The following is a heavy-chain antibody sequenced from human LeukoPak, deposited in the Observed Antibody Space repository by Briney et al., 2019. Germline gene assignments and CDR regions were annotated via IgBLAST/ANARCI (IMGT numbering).Heavy chain of an antibody. CDR2: INPNSGGT. V-gene: IGHV1-2*02. CDR3: ARDGATVTTAVFFDP. CDR1: GYTFTGYY. Sequence: ASVKVSCKASGYTFTGYYMHWVRQAPGQGLEWMGWINPNSGGTNYAQKFQGRVTMTRDTSISTAYMELSRLRSDDTAVYYCARDGATVTTAVFFDPCGQGTLVTVSS. J-gene: IGHJ5*02. D-gene: IGHD4-17*01.